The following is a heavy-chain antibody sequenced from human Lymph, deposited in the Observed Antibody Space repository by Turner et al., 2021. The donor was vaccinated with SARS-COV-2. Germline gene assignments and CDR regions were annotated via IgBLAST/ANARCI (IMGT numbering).Heavy chain of an antibody. V-gene: IGHV1-69*01. J-gene: IGHJ4*02. D-gene: IGHD2-15*01. Sequence: QVPLVQSAAAVKKPGSSVKVSCKPSGGTCSSSGISWVRQAPGQGLEGMGGNSTSCGTANYAKRFQGRVTITADESTSTAYMELRSLRSEDTAVYYCARGAAYCSGGSCYRKGFDYWGQGTPVTVSS. CDR2: NSTSCGTA. CDR1: GGTCSSSG. CDR3: ARGAAYCSGGSCYRKGFDY.